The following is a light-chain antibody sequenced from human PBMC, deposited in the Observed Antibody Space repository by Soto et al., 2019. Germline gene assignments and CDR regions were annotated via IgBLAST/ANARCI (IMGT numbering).Light chain of an antibody. CDR2: GAS. Sequence: EIVLTQSPGTLSLSPGERATLSCRASQSASSSYLAWYQQKPGQAPRLLIYGASSRATGIPDRFSGSGSGTDFTLTISRPEPEDFAVYYCQQYGSSPTWTFGQGPKVDIK. CDR1: QSASSSY. J-gene: IGKJ1*01. V-gene: IGKV3-20*01. CDR3: QQYGSSPTWT.